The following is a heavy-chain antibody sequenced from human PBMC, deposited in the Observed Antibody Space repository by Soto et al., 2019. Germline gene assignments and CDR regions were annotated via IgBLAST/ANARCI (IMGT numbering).Heavy chain of an antibody. CDR1: GYTFTGYY. CDR2: INPNSGGT. J-gene: IGHJ6*02. CDR3: ARDYYDSSGLPNGMDV. Sequence: ASVKVSCKPSGYTFTGYYMDWVRQAPGQGLEWMGWINPNSGGTNYAQKFQGWVTMTRDTSISTAYMELSRLRSDDTAVYYCARDYYDSSGLPNGMDVWGQGTTVTVSS. V-gene: IGHV1-2*04. D-gene: IGHD3-22*01.